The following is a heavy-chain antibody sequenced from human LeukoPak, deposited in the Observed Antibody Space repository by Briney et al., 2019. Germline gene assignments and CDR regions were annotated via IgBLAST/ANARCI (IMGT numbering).Heavy chain of an antibody. D-gene: IGHD6-6*01. V-gene: IGHV4-59*01. CDR3: ASSIAARWANFDY. CDR1: GGSISSYY. J-gene: IGHJ4*02. Sequence: PPETLSLTCTVSGGSISSYYWSWIRQPPGKGLEWIGYIYYSGSTNYNPSLKSRVTISVDTSKNQFSLKLSSVTAADTAVYYCASSIAARWANFDYWGQGTLVTVSS. CDR2: IYYSGST.